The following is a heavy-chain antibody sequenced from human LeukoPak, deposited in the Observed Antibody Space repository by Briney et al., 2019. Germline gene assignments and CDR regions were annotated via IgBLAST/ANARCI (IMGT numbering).Heavy chain of an antibody. D-gene: IGHD3-9*01. CDR3: ARDLGYYDILTGLDY. CDR2: ISYDGSNK. V-gene: IGHV3-30-3*01. Sequence: QPGRSLRLSCAASGFTFSSYAMHWVRQAPGKGLEWAAVISYDGSNKYYADSVKGRFTISRDNSKNTLYLQMNSLRAEDTAVYYCARDLGYYDILTGLDYWGQGTLVTVSS. CDR1: GFTFSSYA. J-gene: IGHJ4*02.